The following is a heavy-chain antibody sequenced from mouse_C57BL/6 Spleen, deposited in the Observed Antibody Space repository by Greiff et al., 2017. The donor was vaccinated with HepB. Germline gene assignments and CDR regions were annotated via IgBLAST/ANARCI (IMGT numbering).Heavy chain of an antibody. CDR3: ARERDRRRYYFDY. D-gene: IGHD3-3*01. CDR1: GYTFTSYW. Sequence: QVQLQQPGAELVRPGTSVKLSCKASGYTFTSYWMHWVKQRPGQGLEWIGVIDPSDSYTNYNQKFKGKATLTVDTSSSTAYMQLSSLTSEDSAVYYCARERDRRRYYFDYWGQGTTLTVSS. J-gene: IGHJ2*01. V-gene: IGHV1-59*01. CDR2: IDPSDSYT.